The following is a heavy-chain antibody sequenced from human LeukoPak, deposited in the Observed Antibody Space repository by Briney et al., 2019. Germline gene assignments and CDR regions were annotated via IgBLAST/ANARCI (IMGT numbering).Heavy chain of an antibody. CDR3: ARSAVRGVACDY. Sequence: SGGSLRLSCAASGFTVSSNYMSWVRQAPGKGLEWLSYISTSSRSTYYADSVKGRFTISRDNAKNTLFLDMHSLRPGDSAVYYCARSAVRGVACDYWGQGTLLTVSS. D-gene: IGHD3-10*01. CDR2: ISTSSRST. V-gene: IGHV3-48*01. J-gene: IGHJ4*02. CDR1: GFTVSSNY.